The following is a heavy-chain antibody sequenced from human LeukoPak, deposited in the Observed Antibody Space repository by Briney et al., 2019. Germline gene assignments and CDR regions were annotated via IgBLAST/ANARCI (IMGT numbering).Heavy chain of an antibody. J-gene: IGHJ4*02. Sequence: GESLKISCKGSGYSFTNYWIAWVRQMPGKGLEWMGIIYPADSDTRYSPSFQGQVTISAGKSISTAYLQWGSLKASDTAIYYCARYTSGWFMQDYWGQGTLVTVSS. CDR2: IYPADSDT. D-gene: IGHD6-19*01. CDR3: ARYTSGWFMQDY. CDR1: GYSFTNYW. V-gene: IGHV5-51*01.